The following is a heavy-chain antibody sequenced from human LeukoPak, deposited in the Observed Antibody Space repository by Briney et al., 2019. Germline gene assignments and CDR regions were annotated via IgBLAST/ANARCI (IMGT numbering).Heavy chain of an antibody. CDR2: IIPHSGGT. V-gene: IGHV1-2*02. CDR3: STEDKYCTTPNCGAY. Sequence: ASVKVSCKASGYTLTDYYIHWVRQAPGQELEWMGFIIPHSGGTTYEQRFQGRVTMTRDMSIGTFYMELSSLRPDDTAVYYCSTEDKYCTTPNCGAYWGQGTLVTVSS. D-gene: IGHD2-8*01. CDR1: GYTLTDYY. J-gene: IGHJ4*02.